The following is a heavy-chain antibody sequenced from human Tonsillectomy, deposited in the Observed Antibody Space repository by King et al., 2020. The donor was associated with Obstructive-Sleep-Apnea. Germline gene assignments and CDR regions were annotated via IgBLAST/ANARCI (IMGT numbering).Heavy chain of an antibody. Sequence: QLVQSGAEVKKPGASMKVSCKASGYTFTGYYMHWVRQAPGQGLEWMGWINPNNGDTNYAQKFQGRVTMTRDTAIRTAYMQLGRLAYDDTAVYYCARGRRFGSGSDYGMDVWGQGTAVTVSS. CDR2: INPNNGDT. D-gene: IGHD3-10*01. J-gene: IGHJ6*02. V-gene: IGHV1-2*02. CDR1: GYTFTGYY. CDR3: ARGRRFGSGSDYGMDV.